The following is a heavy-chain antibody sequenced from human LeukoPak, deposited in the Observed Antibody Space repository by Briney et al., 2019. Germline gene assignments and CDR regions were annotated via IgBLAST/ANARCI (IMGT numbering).Heavy chain of an antibody. CDR3: AKDGSGNGYPNYYFDY. Sequence: GRSLRLSCATSGFTFSDYAMSWVRQAPGKGLEWVSTISGSGGGTYYADSVKGRFTISRDNSKNTLYLQMNSLRAEDAAVYYCAKDGSGNGYPNYYFDYWGQGTLVTVSS. D-gene: IGHD5-24*01. V-gene: IGHV3-23*01. CDR1: GFTFSDYA. J-gene: IGHJ4*02. CDR2: ISGSGGGT.